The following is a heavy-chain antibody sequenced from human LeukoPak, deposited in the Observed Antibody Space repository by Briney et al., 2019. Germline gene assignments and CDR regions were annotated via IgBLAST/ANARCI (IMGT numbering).Heavy chain of an antibody. V-gene: IGHV1-18*01. J-gene: IGHJ6*02. Sequence: ASVKVSCKSSGDTSSSYGISWMRQAPGQGLEWMGWISAYNGNTNYAQKLQGRVTMTTDTSTSTAYMELRSLRSDDTAVYYCARDFPVCSSTSCYRDYYYYGMDVWGQGTTVTVSS. CDR1: GDTSSSYG. D-gene: IGHD2-2*01. CDR2: ISAYNGNT. CDR3: ARDFPVCSSTSCYRDYYYYGMDV.